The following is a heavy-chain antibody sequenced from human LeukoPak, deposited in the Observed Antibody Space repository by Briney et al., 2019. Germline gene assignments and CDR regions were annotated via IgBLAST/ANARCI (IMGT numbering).Heavy chain of an antibody. CDR3: ARNYSPFDY. CDR2: TSSDSGTI. Sequence: PGGSLRLSCAASGFTFSVYSMNWVRQAPGKGLEWVSYTSSDSGTIYYADSVKGRFTISRDNAKNSLYLQMDNLRAADTAVYYCARNYSPFDYWGQGTLVTVSS. J-gene: IGHJ4*02. V-gene: IGHV3-48*01. CDR1: GFTFSVYS. D-gene: IGHD3-10*01.